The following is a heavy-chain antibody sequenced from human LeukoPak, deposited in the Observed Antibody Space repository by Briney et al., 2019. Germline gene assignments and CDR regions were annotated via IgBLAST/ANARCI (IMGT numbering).Heavy chain of an antibody. CDR3: ALTKSGAVVIRRYFDY. J-gene: IGHJ4*02. CDR2: IIPILGIA. V-gene: IGHV1-69*04. D-gene: IGHD3-22*01. Sequence: SVKVSCKASGGTFSSYAISWVRQAPGQGLEWMGRIIPILGIANYAQKFQGRVTITADKSTSTAYMELSSLRSEDTAVYYCALTKSGAVVIRRYFDYWGQGTLVTVSS. CDR1: GGTFSSYA.